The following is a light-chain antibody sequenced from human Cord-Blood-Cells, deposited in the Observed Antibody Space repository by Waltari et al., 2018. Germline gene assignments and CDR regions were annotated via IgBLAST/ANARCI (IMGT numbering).Light chain of an antibody. CDR1: QSVSSSY. J-gene: IGKJ4*01. CDR3: QQYGSSTLT. CDR2: GAS. Sequence: LSCRASQSVSSSYLAWYQQKPGQAPRLLIYGASSRATGIPDRFSGSGSGTDFTLTISRLEPEDFAVYYCQQYGSSTLTFGGGTKVEIK. V-gene: IGKV3-20*01.